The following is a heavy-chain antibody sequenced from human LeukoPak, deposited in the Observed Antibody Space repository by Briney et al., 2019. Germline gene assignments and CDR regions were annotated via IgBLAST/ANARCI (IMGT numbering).Heavy chain of an antibody. Sequence: AAVKVSCKASGYTFTSYDINWVRQATGQGLEWRGWMNPNRGNTGYAQKFQGRVTMTRHTSIRTAYMELSSLRSEDTAVYYCARFRSGSYYSAGEFDYWGQGTLVTVSS. D-gene: IGHD1-26*01. J-gene: IGHJ4*02. CDR1: GYTFTSYD. CDR3: ARFRSGSYYSAGEFDY. V-gene: IGHV1-8*01. CDR2: MNPNRGNT.